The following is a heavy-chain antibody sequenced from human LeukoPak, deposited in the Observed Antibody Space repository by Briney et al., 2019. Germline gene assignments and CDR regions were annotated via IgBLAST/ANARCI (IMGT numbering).Heavy chain of an antibody. Sequence: SQTLSLTCTVSGGSISGGGYYWSWIRQHPGKGLEWIGYIYYSGSTYYNPSLKSRVTISVDTSKNQLSLKLSSVTAADTAVYYCARAVIAARPDYWGQGTLVTVSS. CDR2: IYYSGST. D-gene: IGHD6-6*01. J-gene: IGHJ4*02. CDR1: GGSISGGGYY. CDR3: ARAVIAARPDY. V-gene: IGHV4-31*03.